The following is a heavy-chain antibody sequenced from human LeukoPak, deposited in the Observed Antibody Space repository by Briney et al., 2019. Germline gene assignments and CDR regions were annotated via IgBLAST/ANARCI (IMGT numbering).Heavy chain of an antibody. CDR2: IYYTGST. CDR3: TRSLGVVIHGGMDV. V-gene: IGHV4-59*01. Sequence: PSGTMSLTCTVSGGSISSYHWSWIRQPPGKGLQWIGHIYYTGSTNYNPSLKSRLTISLDTSKNQFSLKLSSVTAADTAVYYCTRSLGVVIHGGMDVWGQGTTVTVSS. CDR1: GGSISSYH. J-gene: IGHJ6*02. D-gene: IGHD3-3*01.